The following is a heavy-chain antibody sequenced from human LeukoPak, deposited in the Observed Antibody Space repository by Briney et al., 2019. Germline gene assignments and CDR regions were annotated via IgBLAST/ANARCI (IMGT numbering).Heavy chain of an antibody. J-gene: IGHJ5*02. D-gene: IGHD1-26*01. CDR1: VASVSSGRYY. CDR2: MYYNGST. CDR3: ARVGSGSYSSFDP. Sequence: SETLSLTCSVSVASVSSGRYYWSWIRQPPGKGLEWIGYMYYNGSTNCNPSLKSRVTISVDTSKNQFSLKLSSVIAADTAVYYCARVGSGSYSSFDPWGQGTLVTVSS. V-gene: IGHV4-61*01.